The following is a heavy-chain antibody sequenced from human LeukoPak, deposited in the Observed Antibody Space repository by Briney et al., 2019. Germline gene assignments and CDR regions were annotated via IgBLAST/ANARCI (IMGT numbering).Heavy chain of an antibody. CDR2: IYPGDSDT. CDR3: ARHLTIFGVVGAFDI. J-gene: IGHJ3*02. CDR1: GYSFTSYW. V-gene: IGHV5-51*01. Sequence: GESLKISCKGSGYSFTSYWIGWVRQMPGKGLEWMGIIYPGDSDTRYSPSFQGQVTISADKSISTAYLQWSSLKASDTAMYYCARHLTIFGVVGAFDIWGQGTMVTVSS. D-gene: IGHD3-3*01.